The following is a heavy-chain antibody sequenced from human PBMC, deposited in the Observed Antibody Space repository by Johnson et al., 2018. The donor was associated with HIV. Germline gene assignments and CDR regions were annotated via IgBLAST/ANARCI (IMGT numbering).Heavy chain of an antibody. CDR1: GFTFSSYD. V-gene: IGHV3-13*01. CDR2: IGTAGDT. Sequence: VQLVESGGGLVQPGDYLRLSCVASGFTFSSYDMHWVRQATGKGLEWVSAIGTAGDTYYPGSVKGRFTISRENAKNSLYLQMNSLRAEDTALYYCARDLWGVGAFDIWGQGTMVTVSS. J-gene: IGHJ3*02. D-gene: IGHD2-21*01. CDR3: ARDLWGVGAFDI.